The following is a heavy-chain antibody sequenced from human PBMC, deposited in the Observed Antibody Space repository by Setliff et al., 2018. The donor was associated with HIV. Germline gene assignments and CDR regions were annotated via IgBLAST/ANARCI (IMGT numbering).Heavy chain of an antibody. Sequence: SETLSLICGIYGRSFSEYYWSWIRQPPGRIGEIDHRGRPKYNPSLNSRVTMSVDTSKNQFSLKLSSVTAADTAVYSCARDPSSFGESYSFFDYWGQGTLVTVSS. CDR2: IDHRGRP. D-gene: IGHD3-10*01. V-gene: IGHV4-34*01. CDR1: GRSFSEYY. CDR3: ARDPSSFGESYSFFDY. J-gene: IGHJ4*02.